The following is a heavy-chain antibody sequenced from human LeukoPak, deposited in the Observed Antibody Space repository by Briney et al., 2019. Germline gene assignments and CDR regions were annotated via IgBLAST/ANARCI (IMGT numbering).Heavy chain of an antibody. Sequence: GAAVKDSCKASGYTFTGYYMHWVRQAPGQGLEWMGWINPNSGGADYAEKFKGRVTMTRDTSISTAYMELSRLRYDDTALYYCARGQSLNDYWGQGTLVTVSS. CDR3: ARGQSLNDY. CDR2: INPNSGGA. V-gene: IGHV1-2*02. J-gene: IGHJ4*02. CDR1: GYTFTGYY.